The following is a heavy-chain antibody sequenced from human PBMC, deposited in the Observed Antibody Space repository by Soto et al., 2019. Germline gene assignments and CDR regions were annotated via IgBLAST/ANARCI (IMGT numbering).Heavy chain of an antibody. D-gene: IGHD3-16*01. Sequence: GGSLRLSCAASGFTFSSYWMHWVRQAPGKGLVWVSRINSDGSSTSYADSVKGRFTISRDNAKNTLYLQMNSLRAEDTAVYYCARAVSGGTYYYGMDVWGQGTTVTVSS. CDR2: INSDGSST. J-gene: IGHJ6*02. CDR3: ARAVSGGTYYYGMDV. CDR1: GFTFSSYW. V-gene: IGHV3-74*01.